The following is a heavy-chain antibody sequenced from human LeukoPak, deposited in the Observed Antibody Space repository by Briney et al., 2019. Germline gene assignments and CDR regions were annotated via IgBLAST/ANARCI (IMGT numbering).Heavy chain of an antibody. CDR2: ISSNGGST. D-gene: IGHD4-17*01. Sequence: PGGSLRLSCAASGFTFSSYAMHWVRQAPGKGLEYVSAISSNGGSTYYANSVKGRFTISRDNSKNTLYLQMGSLRAEDMAVYYCARSAPNHYGDPLSYWGQGTLVTVSS. CDR3: ARSAPNHYGDPLSY. CDR1: GFTFSSYA. V-gene: IGHV3-64*01. J-gene: IGHJ4*02.